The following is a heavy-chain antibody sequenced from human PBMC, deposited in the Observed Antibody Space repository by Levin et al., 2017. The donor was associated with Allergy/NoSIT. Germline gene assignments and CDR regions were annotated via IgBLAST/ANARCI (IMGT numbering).Heavy chain of an antibody. CDR2: ISGSGGST. CDR3: AKSRAVAGTTLDY. Sequence: GESLKISCAASGFTFSSYAMSWVRQAPGKGLEWVSAISGSGGSTYYADSVKGRFTISRDNSKNTLYLQMNSLRAEDTAVYYCAKSRAVAGTTLDYWGQGTLVTVSS. V-gene: IGHV3-23*01. J-gene: IGHJ4*02. D-gene: IGHD6-19*01. CDR1: GFTFSSYA.